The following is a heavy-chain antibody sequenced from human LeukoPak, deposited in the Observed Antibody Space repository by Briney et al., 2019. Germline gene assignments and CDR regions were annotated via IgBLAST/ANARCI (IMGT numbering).Heavy chain of an antibody. CDR3: ARGGRDGYTLYPLDY. D-gene: IGHD5-24*01. J-gene: IGHJ4*02. V-gene: IGHV4-34*01. CDR1: GGSFSGYY. Sequence: PSETLSLTCAVYGGSFSGYYWSWIRQPPGKGLEWIGEINHSETTNYNPSLKSRVTISVDTSKNQFSLKLRSVTAADTAVYYCARGGRDGYTLYPLDYWGQGTLVTVSS. CDR2: INHSETT.